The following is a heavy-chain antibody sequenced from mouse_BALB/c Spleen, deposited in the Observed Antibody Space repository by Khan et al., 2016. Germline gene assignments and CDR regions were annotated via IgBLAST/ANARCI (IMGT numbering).Heavy chain of an antibody. CDR1: GHSFTSYW. CDR2: IHPSDSDT. V-gene: IGHV1S82*01. Sequence: QVQLQQSGPELVRPGASVKLSCKASGHSFTSYWMNWVKQRPGQGLEWIGMIHPSDSDTRLNHKFKDKATLTVDKSSNTAYMQLSSPTSEDSAVCECAAKDGYTGVMDYWGQGTSVTVSS. CDR3: AAKDGYTGVMDY. D-gene: IGHD2-3*01. J-gene: IGHJ4*01.